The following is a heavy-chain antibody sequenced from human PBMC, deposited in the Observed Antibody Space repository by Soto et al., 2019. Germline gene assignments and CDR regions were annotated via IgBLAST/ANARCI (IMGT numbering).Heavy chain of an antibody. CDR1: GASTSNYY. CDR2: VYYSGST. CDR3: GRLEGLATISYYFDY. D-gene: IGHD3-9*01. Sequence: SETLSLTCTVSGASTSNYYWNWIRQPQGKGLVWIGFVYYSGSTYYNPSLESRVTISVDKSKNQFSLKLMSLSAADTAVYYCGRLEGLATISYYFDYWGQGALVTVSS. V-gene: IGHV4-59*08. J-gene: IGHJ4*02.